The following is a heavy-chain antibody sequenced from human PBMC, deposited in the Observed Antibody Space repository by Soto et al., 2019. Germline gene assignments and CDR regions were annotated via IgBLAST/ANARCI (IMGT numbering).Heavy chain of an antibody. V-gene: IGHV1-8*01. J-gene: IGHJ6*03. CDR1: GYTFTSYD. CDR2: MNPNSGNT. CDR3: ARGPYYYYYMDV. Sequence: QVQLVQSGAEVKKPGASVKVSCKASGYTFTSYDINWVRQATGQGLEWMGWMNPNSGNTGYAQKFQGRITMTRNTSITTAYMELSSLRSEDTSVYYCARGPYYYYYMDVWGKGTTVTVSS.